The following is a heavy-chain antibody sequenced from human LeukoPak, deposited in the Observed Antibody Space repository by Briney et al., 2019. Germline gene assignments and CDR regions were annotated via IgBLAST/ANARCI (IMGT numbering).Heavy chain of an antibody. V-gene: IGHV4-59*01. Sequence: SETLCLTCTVSGGSISSYYWSWIRQPPGKGLEWIGYIYYSGSTNYNPSLKSRVTISVDTSKNQFSLKLSSVTAADTAVYYCAREYCSGGSCFWFDPWGQGTLVTVSS. CDR2: IYYSGST. J-gene: IGHJ5*02. CDR1: GGSISSYY. D-gene: IGHD2-15*01. CDR3: AREYCSGGSCFWFDP.